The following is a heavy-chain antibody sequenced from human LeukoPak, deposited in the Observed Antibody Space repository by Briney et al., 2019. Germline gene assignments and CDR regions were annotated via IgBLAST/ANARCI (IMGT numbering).Heavy chain of an antibody. CDR2: ISAYNGNT. D-gene: IGHD3-22*01. Sequence: ASVKVSCKASGYTFTSYGISWVRQAPGQGLEWMGWISAYNGNTNYAQKLQGRVTMTTDTSTSTAYMELRSLRSDDTAVYYCARDVPDDKYYYDSSGYRDAFDIWGQGTMVTVSS. CDR3: ARDVPDDKYYYDSSGYRDAFDI. CDR1: GYTFTSYG. J-gene: IGHJ3*02. V-gene: IGHV1-18*01.